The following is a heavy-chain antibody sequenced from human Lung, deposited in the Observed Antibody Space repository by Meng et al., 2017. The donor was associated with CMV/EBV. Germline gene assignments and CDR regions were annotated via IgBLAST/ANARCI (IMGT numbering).Heavy chain of an antibody. V-gene: IGHV1-8*01. J-gene: IGHJ6*02. CDR1: GYTFTTYD. CDR3: ARTRIEVEPDGRKIKYYNYGMDV. Sequence: SVXVSXXASGYTFTTYDINWVRQATGQGLEWMGWMNPNSGNTGYAQKFQGRVTLTRVTSITTAYMELSSLTSDDTAVYYCARTRIEVEPDGRKIKYYNYGMDVWGQGTXVTVAS. CDR2: MNPNSGNT. D-gene: IGHD2-2*01.